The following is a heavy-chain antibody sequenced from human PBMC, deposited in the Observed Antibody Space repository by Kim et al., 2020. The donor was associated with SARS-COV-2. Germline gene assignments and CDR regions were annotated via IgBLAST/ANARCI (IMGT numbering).Heavy chain of an antibody. CDR2: YNK. V-gene: IGHV3-72*01. D-gene: IGHD1-26*01. CDR3: ARDNMGSYDY. J-gene: IGHJ4*02. Sequence: YNKNCGACVNGRFTIYRDDSKNSVYQQMNSLKTEDTAVYYCARDNMGSYDYWGQGTQVTVSS.